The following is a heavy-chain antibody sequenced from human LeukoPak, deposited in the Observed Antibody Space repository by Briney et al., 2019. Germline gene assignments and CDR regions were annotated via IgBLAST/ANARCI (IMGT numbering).Heavy chain of an antibody. J-gene: IGHJ4*02. CDR2: INSGGSTI. V-gene: IGHV3-48*03. D-gene: IGHD6-13*01. CDR1: GFTFSSYE. CDR3: ARSQQLVSIDY. Sequence: GGSLRLSCAASGFTFSSYEMNWVRQAPGKGLEWVSYINSGGSTIYYADSVKGRFTNSRDNAKNSLYLQVNSLRAEDTAVYHCARSQQLVSIDYWGQGTLVTVSS.